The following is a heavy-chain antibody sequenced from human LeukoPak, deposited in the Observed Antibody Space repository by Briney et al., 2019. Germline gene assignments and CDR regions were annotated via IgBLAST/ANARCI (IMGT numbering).Heavy chain of an antibody. V-gene: IGHV4-38-2*02. J-gene: IGHJ3*02. CDR1: GYSISSGYY. Sequence: PSETLSLTCAVSGYSISSGYYWAWIRQPPGKGLEWIGSIYHSGSTYYNPSLKSRVTISVDTSKNQFALKLSSVTAADTAVYYCARDEGYCSGGSCYRSAFDIWGQGTMVTVSS. CDR3: ARDEGYCSGGSCYRSAFDI. CDR2: IYHSGST. D-gene: IGHD2-15*01.